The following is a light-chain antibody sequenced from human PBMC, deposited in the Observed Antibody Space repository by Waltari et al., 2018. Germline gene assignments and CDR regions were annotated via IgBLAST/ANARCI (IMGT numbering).Light chain of an antibody. CDR1: SSDVGGYNY. V-gene: IGLV2-14*03. J-gene: IGLJ1*01. CDR3: SSYTSSSTQV. Sequence: QSALTQPASVSGSPGQSITIPCPGTSSDVGGYNYAPWYQQHPGKAPKRMIYDVSNRPSGVSNRFSGSKSGNTASLTISGLQAEDEADYYCSSYTSSSTQVFGTGTKVTVL. CDR2: DVS.